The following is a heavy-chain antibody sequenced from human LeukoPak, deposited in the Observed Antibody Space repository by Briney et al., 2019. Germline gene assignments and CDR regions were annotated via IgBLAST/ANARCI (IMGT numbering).Heavy chain of an antibody. D-gene: IGHD1-1*01. CDR3: ARYNWNDVYCGMDV. Sequence: GGSLRLSCAASGFTFSSYAMHWVRQAPGKGLEWVAVISYDGSNKYYADSVKGRFTISRDNSKNTLYLQMNSLRAEDTAVYYCARYNWNDVYCGMDVWGQGTTVTVSS. CDR2: ISYDGSNK. CDR1: GFTFSSYA. V-gene: IGHV3-30-3*01. J-gene: IGHJ6*02.